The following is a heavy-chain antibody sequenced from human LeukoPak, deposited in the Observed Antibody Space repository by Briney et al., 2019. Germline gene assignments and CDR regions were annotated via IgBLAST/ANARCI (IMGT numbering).Heavy chain of an antibody. V-gene: IGHV4-4*07. CDR3: ARGGKATVVTM. D-gene: IGHD4-23*01. Sequence: TSETPSLTCTVSGGSINSYYWSWIRQPAGKGLEWIGRIYSSGSTNYNPSLKSRVSMSVDTSKNQFSLKLTSVTAADTAVYYCARGGKATVVTMWGQGILVTVSS. CDR1: GGSINSYY. J-gene: IGHJ4*02. CDR2: IYSSGST.